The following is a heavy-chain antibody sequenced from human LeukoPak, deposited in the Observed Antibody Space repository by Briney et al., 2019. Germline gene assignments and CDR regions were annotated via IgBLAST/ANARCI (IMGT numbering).Heavy chain of an antibody. J-gene: IGHJ4*02. V-gene: IGHV3-30-3*01. Sequence: GGSLRLSCAASGSTFSDTAMHWVRHTPVKGLEWVAVISDDGDNESYVDFAKGRFTISRDNSKNTLYLQMNNLRTEDTALFYCARGHESGDYYFDSWGQGTLVTVSS. CDR2: ISDDGDNE. CDR3: ARGHESGDYYFDS. D-gene: IGHD4-17*01. CDR1: GSTFSDTA.